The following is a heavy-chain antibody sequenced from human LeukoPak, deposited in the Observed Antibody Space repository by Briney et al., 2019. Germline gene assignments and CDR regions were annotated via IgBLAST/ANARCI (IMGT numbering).Heavy chain of an antibody. D-gene: IGHD3-3*01. V-gene: IGHV1-46*01. CDR2: INPSGGSA. J-gene: IGHJ6*03. CDR1: GSTFTSYY. Sequence: ASVKVSCKASGSTFTSYYMHWVRQAPGQGLGWMGIINPSGGSASYSQKFQGRVTMTRDTSTSTVYMELSSLRSEDTAVYYCAREQVARRITIFGVVSEAPDYMDVCGKGTTVTVSS. CDR3: AREQVARRITIFGVVSEAPDYMDV.